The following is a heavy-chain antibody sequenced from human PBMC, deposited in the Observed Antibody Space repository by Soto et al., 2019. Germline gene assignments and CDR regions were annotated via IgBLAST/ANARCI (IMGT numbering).Heavy chain of an antibody. CDR2: IYSTVST. Sequence: SETLSLTCSVSSGSISSSLYYWGWIRQPPGKGLEWIGTIYSTVSTHYNPSLKSRVTISVDTSKNQFSLKLNSVTAADTAVYYCARLPYYDTPPVTFDIWGQGAMVTVTS. J-gene: IGHJ3*02. CDR3: ARLPYYDTPPVTFDI. CDR1: SGSISSSLYY. V-gene: IGHV4-39*01. D-gene: IGHD3-22*01.